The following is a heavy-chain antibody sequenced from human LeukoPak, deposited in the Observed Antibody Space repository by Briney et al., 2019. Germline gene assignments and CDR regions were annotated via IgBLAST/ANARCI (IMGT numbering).Heavy chain of an antibody. CDR2: ISAYNGNT. CDR1: GYTFTSYG. CDR3: ARANRYCSSTSCYGIDY. D-gene: IGHD2-2*01. Sequence: GASVKVSCKASGYTFTSYGISWVRQAPGQGLEWMGWISAYNGNTNYAQKLQGRVTMTTDTSTSTAYMELRSLRSDDTAVYYCARANRYCSSTSCYGIDYWGQGTLITVSS. J-gene: IGHJ4*02. V-gene: IGHV1-18*01.